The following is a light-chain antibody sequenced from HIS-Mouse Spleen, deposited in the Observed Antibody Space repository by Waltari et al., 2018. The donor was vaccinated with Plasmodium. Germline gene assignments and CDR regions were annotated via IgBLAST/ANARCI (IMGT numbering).Light chain of an antibody. V-gene: IGLV3-10*01. CDR3: YSTDSSGNHRV. Sequence: SYELTQPPSVLVSPGKTPRITCPGDALPTKYTYCYQQKSGQAPVLVIYEDSKRPSGIPERFSGSSSGTMATLTISGAQVEDEADYYCYSTDSSGNHRVFGGGTKLTVL. J-gene: IGLJ3*02. CDR1: ALPTKY. CDR2: EDS.